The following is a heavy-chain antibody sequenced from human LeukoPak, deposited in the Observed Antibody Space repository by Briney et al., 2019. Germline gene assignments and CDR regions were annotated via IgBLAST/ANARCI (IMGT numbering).Heavy chain of an antibody. D-gene: IGHD3-10*01. Sequence: SETLSLTCAVYGGSFSGYYWSWIRQPPGKGLEWIGEINHSGSTNYNPSLKSRVTISVDTSKNQFSLKLSSVTAADTAVYYCARSRSPPGSYYTRPQNWFDPWGQGTLVTVSS. CDR3: ARSRSPPGSYYTRPQNWFDP. J-gene: IGHJ5*02. CDR2: INHSGST. CDR1: GGSFSGYY. V-gene: IGHV4-34*01.